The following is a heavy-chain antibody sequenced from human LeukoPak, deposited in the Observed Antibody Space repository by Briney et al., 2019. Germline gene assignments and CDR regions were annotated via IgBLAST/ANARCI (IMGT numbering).Heavy chain of an antibody. J-gene: IGHJ6*02. CDR3: ARDGLAAAGEWGPGYYGMDV. CDR2: ISSSSSYI. Sequence: ETLSLTCTVSGGSISTSSYYWGWIRQPPGKGLEWVSSISSSSSYIYYADSVKGRFTISRDNAKNSLYLQMNSLRAEDTAVYYCARDGLAAAGEWGPGYYGMDVWGQGTTVTVSS. CDR1: GGSISTSSYY. V-gene: IGHV3-21*01. D-gene: IGHD6-13*01.